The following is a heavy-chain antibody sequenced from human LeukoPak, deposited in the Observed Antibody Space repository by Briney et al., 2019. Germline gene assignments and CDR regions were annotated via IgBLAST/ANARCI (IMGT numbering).Heavy chain of an antibody. CDR3: TRDLAAVPGPRMDV. CDR1: GFSFSSYY. CDR2: INPDGSER. D-gene: IGHD6-19*01. Sequence: GGSLRLSCAASGFSFSSYYMSWVRQAPGKGLEWVALINPDGSERYYVDSVKGRFTISRDNARNSLYLQMDSMRDDDTAMYFCTRDLAAVPGPRMDVWGQGTTVTVSS. V-gene: IGHV3-7*03. J-gene: IGHJ6*02.